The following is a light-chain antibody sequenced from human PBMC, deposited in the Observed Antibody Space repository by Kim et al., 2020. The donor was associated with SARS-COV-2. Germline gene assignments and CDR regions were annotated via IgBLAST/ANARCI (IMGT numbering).Light chain of an antibody. CDR3: GTWDSSLSAVV. Sequence: QSVLTQPPSLSAAPGQKATISCSGSSSNIGNNYVSWYQQLPGTAPKLLIYDNNKRPSGIPDRFSGSKSGTSATLAITGLQTGDEADYYCGTWDSSLSAVVFGGGTKLTVL. CDR1: SSNIGNNY. V-gene: IGLV1-51*01. J-gene: IGLJ2*01. CDR2: DNN.